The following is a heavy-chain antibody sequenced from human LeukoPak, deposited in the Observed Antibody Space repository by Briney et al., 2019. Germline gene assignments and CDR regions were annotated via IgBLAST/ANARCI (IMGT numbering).Heavy chain of an antibody. J-gene: IGHJ5*02. D-gene: IGHD1-26*01. CDR2: ISYDGSNK. V-gene: IGHV3-30-3*01. Sequence: PGGSLRLSCAASGFTFSSYWMHWVRQAPGKGLEWVAVISYDGSNKYYADSVKGRFTISRDNSKNTLYLQMNSLRAEDTAVYYCAQLGATIAEFDPWGQGTLVTVSS. CDR3: AQLGATIAEFDP. CDR1: GFTFSSYW.